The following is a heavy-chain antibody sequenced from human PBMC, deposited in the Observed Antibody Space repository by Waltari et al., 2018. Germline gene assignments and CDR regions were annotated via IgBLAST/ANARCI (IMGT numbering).Heavy chain of an antibody. CDR2: IYYSGST. J-gene: IGHJ3*02. CDR1: GGSISSGGYY. D-gene: IGHD4-17*01. CDR3: ARADYGGNSNAFDI. Sequence: QVQLQESGPGLVKPSQTLSLTCTVSGGSISSGGYYWSWIRQHPGKGLEWIGYIYYSGSTYYNPSLKSRVTISVDTSKNQCSLKLSSVTAADTAVYYCARADYGGNSNAFDIWGQGTMVTVSS. V-gene: IGHV4-31*03.